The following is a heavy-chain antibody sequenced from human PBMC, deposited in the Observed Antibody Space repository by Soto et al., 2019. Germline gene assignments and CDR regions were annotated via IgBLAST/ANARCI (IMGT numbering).Heavy chain of an antibody. CDR3: ARDLKLWFGELHGMDV. CDR2: INAGNGNT. Sequence: GASVKVSCKASGYTFTSYGMSWVRQAPGQRLEWMGWINAGNGNTKYSQKFQGRVTITRDTSASTAYMELSSLRSEDTAVYYCARDLKLWFGELHGMDVWGQGATVTVSS. J-gene: IGHJ6*02. CDR1: GYTFTSYG. V-gene: IGHV1-3*01. D-gene: IGHD3-10*01.